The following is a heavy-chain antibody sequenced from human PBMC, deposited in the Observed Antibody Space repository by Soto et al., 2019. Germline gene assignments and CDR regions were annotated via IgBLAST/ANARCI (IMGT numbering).Heavy chain of an antibody. CDR3: ARMSGTYYVPDY. J-gene: IGHJ4*02. CDR2: IYYSGSS. D-gene: IGHD1-26*01. CDR1: NASITSSGYY. V-gene: IGHV4-30-4*02. Sequence: SETLSLTCTVSNASITSSGYYWSWVRQPPGNSLEWFVYIYYSGSSFYSPSLQSRLTLSVDTSKNQFSLTLRSVTASDTAVYHCARMSGTYYVPDYWGQGTLVTVSS.